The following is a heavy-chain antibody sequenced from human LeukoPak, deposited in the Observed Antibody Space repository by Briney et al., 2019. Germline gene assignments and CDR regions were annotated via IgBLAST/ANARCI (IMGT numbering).Heavy chain of an antibody. D-gene: IGHD6-19*01. J-gene: IGHJ4*02. CDR3: AKVTTISSGWYHFDY. CDR2: IKQDGSEK. Sequence: PGGSLRLSCAASGFTFSSYWMSWVRQAPGKGLEWVASIKQDGSEKYYVDSVKGRFTISRDNAKNSLYLQMNSLRAEDTAVYYCAKVTTISSGWYHFDYWGQGTLVTVSS. V-gene: IGHV3-7*01. CDR1: GFTFSSYW.